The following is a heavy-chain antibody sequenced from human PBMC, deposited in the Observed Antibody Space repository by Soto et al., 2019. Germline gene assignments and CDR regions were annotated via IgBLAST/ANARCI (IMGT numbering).Heavy chain of an antibody. CDR3: ARDRARKVSGWQPDDY. V-gene: IGHV1-18*01. J-gene: IGHJ4*02. CDR2: ISAYNGNT. CDR1: GYTFTSYG. D-gene: IGHD6-19*01. Sequence: QVQLVQSGAEVKKPGASVKVSCKASGYTFTSYGISWVRQAPGQGLEWMGWISAYNGNTNYAQKLQGRVTMTTDTSTSTADMELRSLRSDDTAVYYCARDRARKVSGWQPDDYWGQGTLVTVSS.